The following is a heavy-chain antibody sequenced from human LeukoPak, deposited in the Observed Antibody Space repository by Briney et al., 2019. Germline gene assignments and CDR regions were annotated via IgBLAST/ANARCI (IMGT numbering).Heavy chain of an antibody. Sequence: GGSLRLSCAASGFTFSSDAMSWVRQAPGKGLEWVSAISGSGGSTYYADSVKGRFTISRDNSKNTLYLQMNSLRAEDTAVYYCAKDIYYDSSGYPDAFDIWGQGTMVTVSS. CDR1: GFTFSSDA. CDR3: AKDIYYDSSGYPDAFDI. D-gene: IGHD3-22*01. V-gene: IGHV3-23*01. CDR2: ISGSGGST. J-gene: IGHJ3*02.